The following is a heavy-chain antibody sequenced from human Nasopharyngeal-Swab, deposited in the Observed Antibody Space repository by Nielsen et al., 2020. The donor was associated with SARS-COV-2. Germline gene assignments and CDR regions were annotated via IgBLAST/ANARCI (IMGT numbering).Heavy chain of an antibody. D-gene: IGHD1-14*01. Sequence: ASVKVSCKASGYTFISYYMHWVRQAPGQGLEWMGIINPSGGSTSYAQKFQGRVTMTRDTSTSTVYMELSSLRSEDTAVYYCARDLEGIHPGPWGQGTLVTVSS. J-gene: IGHJ5*02. CDR1: GYTFISYY. CDR3: ARDLEGIHPGP. CDR2: INPSGGST. V-gene: IGHV1-46*01.